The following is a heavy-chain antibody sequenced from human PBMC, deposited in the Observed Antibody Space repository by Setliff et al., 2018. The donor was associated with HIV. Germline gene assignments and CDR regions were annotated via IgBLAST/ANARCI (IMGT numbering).Heavy chain of an antibody. CDR3: ARPYDSLYG. D-gene: IGHD3-22*01. J-gene: IGHJ4*02. CDR1: GASISSDT. V-gene: IGHV4-59*05. CDR2: IYHSGNT. Sequence: PSETLSLTCIVSGASISSDTWSWIRQPPGKGLQWIASIYHSGNTYYMPSLQSRVTISIDTSKNQFSLKLSSVTAADTAIYYCARPYDSLYGWGQGVLVTVSS.